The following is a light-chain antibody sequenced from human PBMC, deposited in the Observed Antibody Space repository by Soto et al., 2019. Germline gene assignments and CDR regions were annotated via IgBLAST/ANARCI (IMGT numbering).Light chain of an antibody. Sequence: VRVTITCRASQSISSYLNWYQQKPGKAPKLLIYAASSLQSGVPSRFSGSGSGTDFTLTISSLQPEDFATYYCQQYNSYPLTFGGGTKVDIK. V-gene: IGKV1-16*01. CDR3: QQYNSYPLT. CDR2: AAS. CDR1: QSISSY. J-gene: IGKJ4*01.